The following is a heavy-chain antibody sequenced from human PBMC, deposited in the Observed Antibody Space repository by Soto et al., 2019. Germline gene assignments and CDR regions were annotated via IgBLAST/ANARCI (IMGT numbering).Heavy chain of an antibody. CDR2: INTDGSGT. D-gene: IGHD5-18*01. V-gene: IGHV3-74*01. J-gene: IGHJ4*02. CDR3: ARGASGYSYG. Sequence: EVQLVESGGGLVQPGGSLRLSCAASGFNFSNYWMHWVRQAPGKGLVWVSRINTDGSGTTYADSVKGRFTMSRDNAKNALYLQMNGRRAEDRAGYYCARGASGYSYGWGQGTLVTVSS. CDR1: GFNFSNYW.